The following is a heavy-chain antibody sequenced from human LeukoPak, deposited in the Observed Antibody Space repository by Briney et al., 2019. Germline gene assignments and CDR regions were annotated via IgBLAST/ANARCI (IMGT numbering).Heavy chain of an antibody. CDR1: GFTFSSYA. J-gene: IGHJ4*02. CDR2: ISYDGSNK. V-gene: IGHV3-30*04. CDR3: ARDKYSSGWADY. D-gene: IGHD6-19*01. Sequence: PGRSLRLSCAASGFTFSSYAMHWVRQAPGKGLEWVAVISYDGSNKYYADSVKGRFTISRDNSKNTLYLQMNSLRAEDTAVYYCARDKYSSGWADYWGQGTLVTVSS.